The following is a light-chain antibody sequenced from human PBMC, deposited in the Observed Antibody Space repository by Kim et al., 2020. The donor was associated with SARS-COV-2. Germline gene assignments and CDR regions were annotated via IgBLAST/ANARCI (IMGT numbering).Light chain of an antibody. CDR2: LGS. J-gene: IGKJ4*01. CDR1: QSLLYSNGYNY. V-gene: IGKV2-28*01. Sequence: DIVMTQSPLSLSVTPGEPPSISCRSSQSLLYSNGYNYLDWYLQKPGQSPQLLIYLGSNRASGVPDRFSGSGSGTDFTLKISRVEAEDVGVYFCLQAIQTPLTFGGGTKVDIK. CDR3: LQAIQTPLT.